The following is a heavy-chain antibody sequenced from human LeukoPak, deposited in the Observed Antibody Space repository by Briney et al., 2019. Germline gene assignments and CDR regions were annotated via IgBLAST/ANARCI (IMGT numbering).Heavy chain of an antibody. CDR2: ISGDGGRT. Sequence: GGSLRLSCSASGFTFSSFAMFWVRQAPGKGLKYVSGISGDGGRTNYADSVKARFTISRDNSKVTLYLQRTSLRPEDTAIYYCVKDPSGNYFYFDYWGQGTLVTVPS. CDR3: VKDPSGNYFYFDY. CDR1: GFTFSSFA. V-gene: IGHV3-64D*09. J-gene: IGHJ4*02. D-gene: IGHD1-26*01.